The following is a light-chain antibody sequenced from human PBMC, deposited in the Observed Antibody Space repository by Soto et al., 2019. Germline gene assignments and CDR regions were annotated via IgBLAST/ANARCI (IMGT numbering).Light chain of an antibody. J-gene: IGKJ1*01. V-gene: IGKV3-15*01. Sequence: EIVMTQSPATLSVSPGERATLSCRASQSVNTNLAWYQQKPGQAPRLLIYGASTRATGVPARFSGSGSGTEFGLTINSLQSEDFAFYYCQQYNDWPSWTFGQGTKVEIQ. CDR1: QSVNTN. CDR3: QQYNDWPSWT. CDR2: GAS.